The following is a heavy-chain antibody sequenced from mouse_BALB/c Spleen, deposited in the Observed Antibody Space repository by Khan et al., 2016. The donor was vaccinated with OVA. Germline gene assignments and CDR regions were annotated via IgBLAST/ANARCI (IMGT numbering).Heavy chain of an antibody. CDR2: IWGGGGT. CDR3: ARAYYMYDGYYAMDY. J-gene: IGHJ4*01. CDR1: GFSLSRYN. D-gene: IGHD2-14*01. Sequence: QVQLMQSGPGLVAPSQSLSFTCTVSGFSLSRYNIHWVRQPPGKGLEWLGMIWGGGGTDYNSTLKSSLSISKDNSKSQVFLKMNSLQTDDTALYYCARAYYMYDGYYAMDYWGQGTSVTVSS. V-gene: IGHV2-6-4*01.